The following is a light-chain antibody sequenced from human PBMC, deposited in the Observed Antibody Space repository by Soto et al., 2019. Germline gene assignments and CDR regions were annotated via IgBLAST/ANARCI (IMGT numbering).Light chain of an antibody. J-gene: IGKJ1*01. V-gene: IGKV3-20*01. CDR3: QQYGSSPRT. CDR2: GAS. Sequence: EIVLTQSPCSLSSSPGDGATISCWASQTVSSNYLAWYQQRPGKAPRLIIYGASSRATGIPDRFSGSGSGTDFTLTISSLEPEDFAVYYCQQYGSSPRTFGQGTKVDIK. CDR1: QTVSSNY.